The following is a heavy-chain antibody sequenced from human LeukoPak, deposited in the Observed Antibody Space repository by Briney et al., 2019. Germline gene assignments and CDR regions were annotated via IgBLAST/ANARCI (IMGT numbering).Heavy chain of an antibody. CDR3: ARRPSLFLFDY. CDR2: INPSGGST. D-gene: IGHD2-21*01. CDR1: GYTFTNYG. Sequence: ASVKVSCKASGYTFTNYGISWVRQAPGQGLEWMGIINPSGGSTSYAQKFQGRVTMTRDTSTSTVYMELSSLRSEDTAVYYCARRPSLFLFDYWGQGTLVTVSS. V-gene: IGHV1-46*01. J-gene: IGHJ4*02.